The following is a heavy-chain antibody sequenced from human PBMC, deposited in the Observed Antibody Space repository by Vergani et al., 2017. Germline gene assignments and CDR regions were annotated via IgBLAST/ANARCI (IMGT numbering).Heavy chain of an antibody. Sequence: QVQLVQSGAEVKKPGASVKVSCKASGYTFTSYYMHWVRQAPGQGLEWMGIINPSGGSTSYAQKFQGRVTMTRDTSISTAYMELSRLRSDDTAVYYCARMGATMGLGIAAADYFDYWGQGTLVTVSS. V-gene: IGHV1-46*01. CDR3: ARMGATMGLGIAAADYFDY. D-gene: IGHD6-13*01. J-gene: IGHJ4*02. CDR2: INPSGGST. CDR1: GYTFTSYY.